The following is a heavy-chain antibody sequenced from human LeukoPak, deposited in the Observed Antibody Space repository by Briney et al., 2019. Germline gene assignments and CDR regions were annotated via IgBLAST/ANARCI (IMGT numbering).Heavy chain of an antibody. CDR3: TTEGLLWFGAMDV. CDR2: ISGSGGST. V-gene: IGHV3-23*01. CDR1: GFTFSSYG. J-gene: IGHJ6*04. Sequence: GGSLRLSCAASGFTFSSYGMSWVRQAPGKGLEWVSAISGSGGSTYYADSVKGRFTISRDNSKNTLYLQMNSLKTEDTAVYYCTTEGLLWFGAMDVWGKGTTVTISS. D-gene: IGHD3-10*01.